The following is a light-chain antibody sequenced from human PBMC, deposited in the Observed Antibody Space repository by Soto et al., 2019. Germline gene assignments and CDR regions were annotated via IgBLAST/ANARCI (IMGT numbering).Light chain of an antibody. CDR3: QHYDSARWT. CDR2: DAS. Sequence: IVLTQSPATLSWCPLERAALSSRASQSVITYLAWYQQKPGQAPRLLIYDASNRATGIPARFSGSGSGTDFTLTISSLEPEDFAVYYCQHYDSARWTFGLGTKVDIK. CDR1: QSVITY. J-gene: IGKJ1*01. V-gene: IGKV3-11*01.